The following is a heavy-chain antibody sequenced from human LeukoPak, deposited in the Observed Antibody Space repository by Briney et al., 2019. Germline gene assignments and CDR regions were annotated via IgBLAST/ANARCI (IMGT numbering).Heavy chain of an antibody. CDR2: ISWNSGSI. CDR1: GFTFDDYA. CDR3: AKDSPMYYYDSSGYWSRGVLNWYFDL. D-gene: IGHD3-22*01. J-gene: IGHJ2*01. Sequence: GGSLRLSCAASGFTFDDYAMHWVRQAPGKGLEWVSGISWNSGSIGYADSMKGRFTISRDNAKNSLYLQMNSLRAEDTAVYYCAKDSPMYYYDSSGYWSRGVLNWYFDLWGRGTLVAVSS. V-gene: IGHV3-9*01.